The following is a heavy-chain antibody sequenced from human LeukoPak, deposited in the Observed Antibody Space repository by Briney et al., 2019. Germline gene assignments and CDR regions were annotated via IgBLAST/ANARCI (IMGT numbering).Heavy chain of an antibody. Sequence: SETLSLTCTVSGGSISSYYWSWIRQPPGKGLEWIGYIYYSGSTNHNPSLKSRVTISVDTSKNQFSLKLSSVTAADTAVYYCARETVGATDYWGQGTLVTVSS. J-gene: IGHJ4*02. CDR3: ARETVGATDY. V-gene: IGHV4-59*01. CDR2: IYYSGST. CDR1: GGSISSYY. D-gene: IGHD1-26*01.